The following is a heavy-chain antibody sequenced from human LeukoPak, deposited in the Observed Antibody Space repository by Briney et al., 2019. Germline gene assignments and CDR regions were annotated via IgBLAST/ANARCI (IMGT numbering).Heavy chain of an antibody. CDR2: INPSGGST. Sequence: ASVKVSCKASGYTFTSYYMHWVRQAPGQGLELMGIINPSGGSTSYAQKFQGRVTMTRDTSTSTVYMELSSVRSEDTDVYYCARDSGSGNNDYWGQGTLVTVSS. J-gene: IGHJ4*02. CDR1: GYTFTSYY. CDR3: ARDSGSGNNDY. V-gene: IGHV1-46*01. D-gene: IGHD1-26*01.